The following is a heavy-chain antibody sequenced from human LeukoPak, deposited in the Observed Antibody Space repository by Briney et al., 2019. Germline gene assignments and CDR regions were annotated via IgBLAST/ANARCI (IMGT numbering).Heavy chain of an antibody. CDR3: ARAPGQYYYYGMDV. V-gene: IGHV4-59*01. Sequence: SETLSLTCTVSGGSISGYYWSWIRQPPGKGLEWIGYIYYSGSTNYNPSLKSRVTIPLDTSKSQFSLKLSSVTAADTALYYCARAPGQYYYYGMDVWGQGTTVTVSS. D-gene: IGHD4-11*01. CDR1: GGSISGYY. J-gene: IGHJ6*02. CDR2: IYYSGST.